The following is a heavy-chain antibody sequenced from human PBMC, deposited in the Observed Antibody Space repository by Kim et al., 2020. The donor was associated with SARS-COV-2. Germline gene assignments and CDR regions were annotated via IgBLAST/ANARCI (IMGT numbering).Heavy chain of an antibody. CDR3: ARGILEAMYV. D-gene: IGHD1-20*01. V-gene: IGHV4-39*01. CDR2: IYYSGST. CDR1: GGSISSSSYY. J-gene: IGHJ6*02. Sequence: SETLSLTCTVSGGSISSSSYYWGWIRQPPGKGLEWIGSIYYSGSTYYNPSLKSRVTISVDTSKNQFSLKLSSVTAADTAVYYCARGILEAMYVWGQGTT.